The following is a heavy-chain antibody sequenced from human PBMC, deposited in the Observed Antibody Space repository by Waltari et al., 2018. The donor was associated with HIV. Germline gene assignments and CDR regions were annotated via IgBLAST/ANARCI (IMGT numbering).Heavy chain of an antibody. Sequence: QLQLQESGPGLVKPSETLALTCTVSGGSIISSSYHWGWIRQPPGKGLEWIGRIYTSGSTNYNPSLKSRVTISVDTSKNQFSLKLSSVTAADTAVYYCARVSTVVTPYFDLWGRGTLVTVSS. CDR1: GGSIISSSYH. J-gene: IGHJ2*01. V-gene: IGHV4-61*05. D-gene: IGHD4-17*01. CDR3: ARVSTVVTPYFDL. CDR2: IYTSGST.